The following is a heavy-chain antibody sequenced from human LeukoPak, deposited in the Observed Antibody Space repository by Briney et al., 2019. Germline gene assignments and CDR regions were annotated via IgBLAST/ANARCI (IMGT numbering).Heavy chain of an antibody. Sequence: SVKVSCKASGGTLSSYAISWVRQAPGQGLEWMGGITPIFGTANYAQKFQGRVTITADESTSTAYMELSSLRSEDTAVYYCARAVGATTLLLYYFDYWGQGTLVTVSS. CDR3: ARAVGATTLLLYYFDY. J-gene: IGHJ4*02. V-gene: IGHV1-69*13. CDR1: GGTLSSYA. CDR2: ITPIFGTA. D-gene: IGHD1-26*01.